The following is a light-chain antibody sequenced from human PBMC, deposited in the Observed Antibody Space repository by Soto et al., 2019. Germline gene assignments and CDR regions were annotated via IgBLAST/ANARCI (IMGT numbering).Light chain of an antibody. J-gene: IGKJ2*01. CDR2: AAS. CDR3: LQDYNYPPYT. CDR1: QGIRND. Sequence: AIQMTQSPSSLSASVGDRVTITCRASQGIRNDLGWYQQKPGKAPKLLTYAASSLQSGVPSRFSGSGSGTDFTLTISSLQPEDFATYYCLQDYNYPPYTFGQGTKLEIK. V-gene: IGKV1-6*01.